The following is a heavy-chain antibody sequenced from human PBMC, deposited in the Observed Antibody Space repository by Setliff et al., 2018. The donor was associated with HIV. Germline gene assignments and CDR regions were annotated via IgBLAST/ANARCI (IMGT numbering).Heavy chain of an antibody. Sequence: PGGSLRLSCAASGFPFSNYSMNWVRQAPGKGLEWVSYISSSSSTIYYADSVKGRLTISRDNSQNALYLHMNSLRAEDTAVYYCAKLQEGHVYSHYDSWGQGTLVTVSS. J-gene: IGHJ4*02. V-gene: IGHV3-48*01. CDR3: AKLQEGHVYSHYDS. CDR2: ISSSSSTI. CDR1: GFPFSNYS. D-gene: IGHD2-21*01.